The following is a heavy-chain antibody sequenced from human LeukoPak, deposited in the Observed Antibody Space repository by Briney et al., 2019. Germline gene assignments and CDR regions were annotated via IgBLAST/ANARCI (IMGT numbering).Heavy chain of an antibody. CDR1: GFTVSSNY. D-gene: IGHD3-22*01. J-gene: IGHJ4*02. V-gene: IGHV3-53*01. CDR3: AREKAGYYYDSSGPDY. CDR2: IYSGGST. Sequence: GGSLRLSCAASGFTVSSNYMSWVRQAPGKGLEWVSLIYSGGSTYYADSVKGRFTISRDNAKNSLYLQMNSLRAEDTAVYYCAREKAGYYYDSSGPDYWGQGTLVTVSS.